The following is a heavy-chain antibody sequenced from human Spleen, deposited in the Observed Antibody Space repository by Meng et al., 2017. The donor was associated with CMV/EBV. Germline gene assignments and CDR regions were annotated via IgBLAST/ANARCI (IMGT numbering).Heavy chain of an antibody. Sequence: GESLKISCAASGFNISDNYVSWIRQVPGKGLEWVSVVYPGGRTSYVDSVKGRFTISRDKSKNTMYIQMNSLRAADAAVYYCARQWGVAARFGMDVWGQGTTVTV. CDR2: VYPGGRT. CDR3: ARQWGVAARFGMDV. J-gene: IGHJ6*02. CDR1: GFNISDNY. V-gene: IGHV3-53*01. D-gene: IGHD6-6*01.